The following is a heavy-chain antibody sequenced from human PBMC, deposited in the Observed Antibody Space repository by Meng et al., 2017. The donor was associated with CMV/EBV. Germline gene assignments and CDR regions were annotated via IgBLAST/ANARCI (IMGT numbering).Heavy chain of an antibody. Sequence: GGSLRLSCAASGLTLSSYGIHWVRQAPGKGLEWVAFIRYDGGKKEYVDSVKGRFTISRDNSKNTVNLQMNSLRAEDTAVYYCTKDSGRGGHLWFRGVDYWGHGTPVTVSS. V-gene: IGHV3-30*02. CDR3: TKDSGRGGHLWFRGVDY. D-gene: IGHD3-10*01. CDR2: IRYDGGKK. J-gene: IGHJ4*01. CDR1: GLTLSSYG.